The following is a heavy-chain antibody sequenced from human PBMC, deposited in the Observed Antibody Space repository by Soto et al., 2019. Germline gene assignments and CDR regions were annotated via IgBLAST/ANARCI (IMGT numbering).Heavy chain of an antibody. CDR1: GYTFTIYY. CDR3: ARDLSVPAAMEGGY. Sequence: GASVKLSCTASGYTFTIYYMHWVRQAPGQGLEWMGIINPSGGSTSYAQKFQGRVTMTRDTSTSTVYMELSSLRSEDTAVYYCARDLSVPAAMEGGYWGQGTLVTVSS. V-gene: IGHV1-46*01. D-gene: IGHD2-2*01. CDR2: INPSGGST. J-gene: IGHJ4*02.